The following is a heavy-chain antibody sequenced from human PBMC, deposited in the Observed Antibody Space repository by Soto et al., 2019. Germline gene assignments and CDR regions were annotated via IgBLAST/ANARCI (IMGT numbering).Heavy chain of an antibody. D-gene: IGHD5-18*01. J-gene: IGHJ6*02. CDR2: IYSGGST. CDR3: ASLPVTYYYYSGMDV. CDR1: GFTVSSNY. V-gene: IGHV3-53*02. Sequence: EVQLVETGGGLIQPGGSLRLSCAASGFTVSSNYMSWVRQAPGKGLEWVSVIYSGGSTYYADSVKGRFTISRDNSKNTLYLQKNSLRAEDTAVYYCASLPVTYYYYSGMDVWGQGTTVTVSS.